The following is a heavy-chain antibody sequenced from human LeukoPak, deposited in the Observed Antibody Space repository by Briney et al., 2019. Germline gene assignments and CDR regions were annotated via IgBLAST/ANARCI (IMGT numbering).Heavy chain of an antibody. V-gene: IGHV3-30*02. CDR1: GFTFSSYG. CDR2: IRYDGSNK. Sequence: GGSLRLSCAASGFTFSSYGMHWVRQAPGKGLEWVAFIRYDGSNKYYADSVKGRFTISRDNSKNTLHLQMNSLRAEDTAVYYCAKDSYALQQLVREEYFQHWGQGTLVTVSS. J-gene: IGHJ1*01. CDR3: AKDSYALQQLVREEYFQH. D-gene: IGHD6-13*01.